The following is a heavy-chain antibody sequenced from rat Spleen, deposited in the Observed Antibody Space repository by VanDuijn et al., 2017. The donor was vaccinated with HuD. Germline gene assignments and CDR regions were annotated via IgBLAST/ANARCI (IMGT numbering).Heavy chain of an antibody. Sequence: EVQLVESGGDLVQPGRSLKLSCAASGFTFSDSYMAWVRQAPTKGLEWVASISHAGGKTYYRDSVKGRFTISRDNAKSGLYLQMDSLRSEDTAIYYCTTPSINYGGPNYWGQGVMVTVSS. CDR2: ISHAGGKT. V-gene: IGHV5-20*01. CDR3: TTPSINYGGPNY. CDR1: GFTFSDSY. J-gene: IGHJ2*01. D-gene: IGHD1-11*01.